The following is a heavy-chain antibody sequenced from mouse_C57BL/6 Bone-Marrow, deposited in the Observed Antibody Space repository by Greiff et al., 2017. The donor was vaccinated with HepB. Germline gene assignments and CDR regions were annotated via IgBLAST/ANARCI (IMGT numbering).Heavy chain of an antibody. Sequence: EVKLVESGGGLVQSGRSLRLSCATSGFTFSDFYMEWVRQAPGKGLEWIAASRNKANDYTTEYSASVKGRFIVSRDTSPSILYLQMNALRAEDTAIYYCAIDYCYGSSHWYFDVWGTGTTVTVSS. CDR3: AIDYCYGSSHWYFDV. CDR1: GFTFSDFY. CDR2: SRNKANDYTT. D-gene: IGHD1-1*01. J-gene: IGHJ1*03. V-gene: IGHV7-1*01.